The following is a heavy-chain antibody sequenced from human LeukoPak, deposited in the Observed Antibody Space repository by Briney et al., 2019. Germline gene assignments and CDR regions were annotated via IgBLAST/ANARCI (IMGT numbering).Heavy chain of an antibody. CDR1: DYSFTSYG. CDR3: ARGRFPYSSGLNFDY. D-gene: IGHD6-19*01. CDR2: ISAYNGNT. V-gene: IGHV1-18*01. Sequence: ASVKVSCKGSDYSFTSYGISWVRQAPGQGLEWMGWISAYNGNTNYAQKLQGRVTMTTDTSTSTAYMELRSLRSDDTAVYYCARGRFPYSSGLNFDYWGQGTLVTVSS. J-gene: IGHJ4*02.